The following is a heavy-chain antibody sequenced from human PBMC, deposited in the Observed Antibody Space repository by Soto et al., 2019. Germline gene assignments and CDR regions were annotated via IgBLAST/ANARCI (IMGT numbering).Heavy chain of an antibody. D-gene: IGHD3-3*01. J-gene: IGHJ5*02. CDR1: GGSISTYY. CDR3: ARGKIVGP. CDR2: VHYSGST. Sequence: SETLSLTCTVSGGSISTYYWSWIRQPPGKGLEWVGYVHYSGSTTYNPSLKSRVIMSIDTSKNQFSLKLSSVTAADTAVYYCARGKIVGPWGQGTLVTVSS. V-gene: IGHV4-59*01.